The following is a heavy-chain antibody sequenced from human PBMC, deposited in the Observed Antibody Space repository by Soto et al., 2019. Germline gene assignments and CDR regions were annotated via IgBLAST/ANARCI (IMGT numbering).Heavy chain of an antibody. CDR3: ARDHTEYCSVGSCYWFDP. J-gene: IGHJ5*02. CDR1: GFTFSSYG. Sequence: QVQLVESGGGMVQPGRSLRLSCAASGFTFSSYGMHWIRQAPGKGLEWVAVIWYDGSNKYYADSVKGRFTISRDNSKNTLYLQMNSLRAEDTAVYYCARDHTEYCSVGSCYWFDPWGQGTLVTVSS. D-gene: IGHD2-15*01. V-gene: IGHV3-33*01. CDR2: IWYDGSNK.